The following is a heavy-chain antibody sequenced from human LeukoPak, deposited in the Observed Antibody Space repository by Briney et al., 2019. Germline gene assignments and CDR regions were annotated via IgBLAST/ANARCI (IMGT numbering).Heavy chain of an antibody. CDR1: GFTFSNYG. V-gene: IGHV3-30*18. CDR3: AKGVSRYYDSSDAFDI. J-gene: IGHJ3*02. CDR2: ISYDGSNK. Sequence: PGRSLRLSCAASGFTFSNYGMHWVRQAPGKGLEWVAVISYDGSNKYYADSVKGRFTISRDNSKNTLYLQMNSLRAEDTAVYYCAKGVSRYYDSSDAFDIWGQGTMVTVSS. D-gene: IGHD3-22*01.